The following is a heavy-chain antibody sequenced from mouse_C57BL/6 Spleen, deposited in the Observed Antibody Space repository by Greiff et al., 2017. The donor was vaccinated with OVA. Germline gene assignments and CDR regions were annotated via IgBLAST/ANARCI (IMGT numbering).Heavy chain of an antibody. Sequence: VQLQQPGAELVKPGASVKMSCKASGYTFTSYWITWVKQRPGQGLEWIGDIYPGRGSTNYNEKFKSKATLTVDTSSSTAYMQLSSLTSEDSAVYYCARSHYDGYFYWYFDVWGTGTTVTVSS. J-gene: IGHJ1*03. CDR1: GYTFTSYW. CDR2: IYPGRGST. D-gene: IGHD2-3*01. V-gene: IGHV1-55*01. CDR3: ARSHYDGYFYWYFDV.